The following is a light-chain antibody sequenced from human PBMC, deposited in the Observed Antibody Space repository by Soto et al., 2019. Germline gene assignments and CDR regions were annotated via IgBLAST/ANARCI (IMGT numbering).Light chain of an antibody. J-gene: IGKJ4*01. CDR3: QQFNSSPCT. V-gene: IGKV1-9*01. CDR1: QDIRSS. CDR2: TVS. Sequence: DIQLTQSPSFLSASVGDRLTITCRASQDIRSSLAWYQQKPGKAPNLLIYTVSTLQSGVPSRFSGSRSGTEFTRTISRLQPEDFATYYCQQFNSSPCTFGGGTKVEL.